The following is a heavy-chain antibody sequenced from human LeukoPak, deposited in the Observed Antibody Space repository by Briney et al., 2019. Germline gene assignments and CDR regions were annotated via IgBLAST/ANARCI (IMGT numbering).Heavy chain of an antibody. V-gene: IGHV4-30-4*08. CDR3: ASDLWFGELNI. CDR1: GGSISSGDYY. CDR2: IYYSGST. Sequence: PSETLSLTCTVSGGSISSGDYYWSWIRQPPGKGLEWIGYIYYSGSTYYNPSLKSRVTISVDTSKNQFSLKLSSVTAADTAVYYCASDLWFGELNIWGQGTMVTVSS. D-gene: IGHD3-10*01. J-gene: IGHJ3*02.